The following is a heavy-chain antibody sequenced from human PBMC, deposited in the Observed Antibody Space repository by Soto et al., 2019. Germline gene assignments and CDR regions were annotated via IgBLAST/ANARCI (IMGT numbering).Heavy chain of an antibody. CDR3: ASAPTTVTTYFDY. J-gene: IGHJ4*02. CDR2: IYYSGST. Sequence: PSETLSLTCTVSGGSVSSSSCYWGWIRQPPGKGLEWIGSIYYSGSTYYNPSLKSRVTISVDTSKNQFSLKLSSVTAADTAVYYCASAPTTVTTYFDYWGQGTLVTVSS. CDR1: GGSVSSSSCY. V-gene: IGHV4-39*07. D-gene: IGHD4-17*01.